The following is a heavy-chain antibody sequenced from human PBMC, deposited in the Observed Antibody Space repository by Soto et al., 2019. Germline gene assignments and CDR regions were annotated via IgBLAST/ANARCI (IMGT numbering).Heavy chain of an antibody. CDR1: GFTFSRYA. D-gene: IGHD3-22*01. CDR2: ISAGGGSA. CDR3: ARHHERDSSGYSG. J-gene: IGHJ4*02. Sequence: EVQLLESGGGLVQPGGSLRLSCAASGFTFSRYAMSWVRQAPGKGLEWVSTISAGGGSAYSADSVKGRFTISRDNSKNTLFLQMNSLRAEDTAVYYCARHHERDSSGYSGWGQGTLVTVSS. V-gene: IGHV3-23*01.